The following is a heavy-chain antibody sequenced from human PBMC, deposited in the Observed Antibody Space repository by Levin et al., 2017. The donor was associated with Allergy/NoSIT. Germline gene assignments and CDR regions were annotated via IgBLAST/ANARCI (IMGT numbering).Heavy chain of an antibody. CDR3: ARSTPGIAVAGPELDY. D-gene: IGHD6-19*01. V-gene: IGHV3-7*01. J-gene: IGHJ4*02. CDR2: IKQDGSEK. Sequence: GGSLRLSCAASGFTFSSYWMSWVRQAPGKGLEWVANIKQDGSEKYYVDSVKGRFTISRDNAKNSLYLQMNSLRAEDTAVYCCARSTPGIAVAGPELDYWGQGTLVTVSS. CDR1: GFTFSSYW.